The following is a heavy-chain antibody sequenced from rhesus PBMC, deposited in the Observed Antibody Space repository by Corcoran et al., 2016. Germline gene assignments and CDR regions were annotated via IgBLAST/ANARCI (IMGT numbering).Heavy chain of an antibody. CDR2: IYGGSGST. Sequence: QVQLQESGPGVVKPSATLSLTCAVSGGSISGYYLRRWILQPSGKGREWIGYIYGGSGSTSYTPALTNRGAISKDTSKNQFSLKLGSVTAENTAVYYGAREYRAGTISYFDYWGQGVLVTVSS. CDR1: GGSISGYYL. V-gene: IGHV4S7*01. D-gene: IGHD1-14*01. J-gene: IGHJ4*01. CDR3: AREYRAGTISYFDY.